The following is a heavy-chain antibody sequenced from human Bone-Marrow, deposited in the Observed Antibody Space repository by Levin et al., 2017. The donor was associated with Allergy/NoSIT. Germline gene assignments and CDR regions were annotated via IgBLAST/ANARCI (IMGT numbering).Heavy chain of an antibody. CDR1: GFTFDRYS. J-gene: IGHJ4*02. CDR2: ISRRSTTI. CDR3: ARDDTSPEYFDF. D-gene: IGHD1-14*01. V-gene: IGHV3-48*02. Sequence: GESLKISCTASGFTFDRYSMNWVRQAPGKGLEWVSYISRRSTTIYYADSVKGRFTISRDNAQNTLFLQMKSLRDEDTAVYYCARDDTSPEYFDFWGQGALVTVSS.